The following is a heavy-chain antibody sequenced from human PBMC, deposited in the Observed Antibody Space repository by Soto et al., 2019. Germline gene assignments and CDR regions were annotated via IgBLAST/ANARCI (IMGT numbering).Heavy chain of an antibody. CDR2: ISSSGSTI. CDR1: GFTFSDYF. V-gene: IGHV3-11*01. Sequence: GGSLRLSCAASGFTFSDYFMSWIRQTPGKGLEWISYISSSGSTISYADSVKGRFTISRDNAKSALYLQMNSLRDEDTALYYCASGPTPYPANYWGKGTLVTVSS. D-gene: IGHD2-15*01. CDR3: ASGPTPYPANY. J-gene: IGHJ4*02.